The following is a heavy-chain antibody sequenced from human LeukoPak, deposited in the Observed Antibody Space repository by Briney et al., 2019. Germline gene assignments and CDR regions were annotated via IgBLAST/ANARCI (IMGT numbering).Heavy chain of an antibody. Sequence: SETLSLTCTVSGASINSSGYYWGWIRQPPGKGLEWIGSHYYSGSTYYNPSLKSRVTISVDTSKNQFSLKLSSVTAADTAVYYCARETKYYYGSGSYPMDYWGQGTLVTVSS. V-gene: IGHV4-39*07. CDR2: HYYSGST. CDR1: GASINSSGYY. D-gene: IGHD3-10*01. CDR3: ARETKYYYGSGSYPMDY. J-gene: IGHJ4*02.